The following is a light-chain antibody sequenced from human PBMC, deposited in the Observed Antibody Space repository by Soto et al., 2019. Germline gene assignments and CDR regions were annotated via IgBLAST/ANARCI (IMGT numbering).Light chain of an antibody. CDR3: QQCRNWPXT. CDR2: DAS. J-gene: IGKJ4*01. V-gene: IGKV3-15*01. Sequence: EIVVTQSPATLSVSPGEGATLSCKASQNVYNNLAWYQQSPGQPPRLLIYDASTRATGISARFSGSGYGTEFTLTISSLQSEDFAVYFCQQCRNWPXTXGGGTKVDIK. CDR1: QNVYNN.